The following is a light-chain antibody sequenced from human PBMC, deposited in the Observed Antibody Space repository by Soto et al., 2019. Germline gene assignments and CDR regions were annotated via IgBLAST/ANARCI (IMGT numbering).Light chain of an antibody. CDR1: NSDVGAYDS. V-gene: IGLV2-14*01. J-gene: IGLJ3*02. CDR2: EVT. CDR3: SSYTITSIWG. Sequence: QSALTQPASVSGSPGQSITISCTGTNSDVGAYDSVSWYQHHPGEAPKLKIYEVTNRPSGVSNRFSGSKSGNTASLTISGLQAEDEADYFCSSYTITSIWGFGGVTKLTLL.